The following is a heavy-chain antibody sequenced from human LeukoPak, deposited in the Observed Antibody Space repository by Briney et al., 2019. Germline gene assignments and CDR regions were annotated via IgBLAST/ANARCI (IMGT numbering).Heavy chain of an antibody. V-gene: IGHV4-38-2*01. CDR1: GYSISSGYY. J-gene: IGHJ4*02. CDR3: ARLSMDY. Sequence: SETLSLXCAVSGYSISSGYYWGWLRQPPGKGLEWIGSIYHSGSTYYNPYLKSRVTISVDTSKNQFSLKLSSVTAADTAVYYCARLSMDYWGQGTLVTVSS. CDR2: IYHSGST. D-gene: IGHD3-16*02.